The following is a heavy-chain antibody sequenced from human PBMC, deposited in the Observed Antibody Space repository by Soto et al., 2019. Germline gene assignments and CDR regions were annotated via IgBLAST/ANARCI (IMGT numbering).Heavy chain of an antibody. CDR2: IYSSGRS. J-gene: IGHJ4*02. V-gene: IGHV4-39*07. D-gene: IGHD3-22*01. Sequence: SETLSLTCNVSGDSITTSGYYWDWIRQPPGKGLEWIGSIYSSGRSYYNPSLSSRVTISVDTSKNQFSLKLSSATAADTAVYFCARLYDSSGSQHYFDYWGQGTPVTVPS. CDR1: GDSITTSGYY. CDR3: ARLYDSSGSQHYFDY.